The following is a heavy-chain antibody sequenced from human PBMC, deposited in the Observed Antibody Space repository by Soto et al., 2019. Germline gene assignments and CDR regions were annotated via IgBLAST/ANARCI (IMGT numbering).Heavy chain of an antibody. D-gene: IGHD3-3*01. CDR2: IDPSDSYT. CDR1: GYSFTSYW. CDR3: ARHVPPTGAIFGVVKDYGGGVDV. V-gene: IGHV5-10-1*01. J-gene: IGHJ6*02. Sequence: GESLKISCKGSGYSFTSYWISWVRQMPGKGLEWMGRIDPSDSYTNYSPSFQGHVTISADKSISTAYLQWSSLKASDTAMYYCARHVPPTGAIFGVVKDYGGGVDVWGQGTTVTVSS.